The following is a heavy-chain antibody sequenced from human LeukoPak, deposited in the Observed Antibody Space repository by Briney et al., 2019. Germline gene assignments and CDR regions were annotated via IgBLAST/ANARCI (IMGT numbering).Heavy chain of an antibody. J-gene: IGHJ4*02. CDR1: GFTFSSYA. V-gene: IGHV3-53*01. CDR3: ARAGDAYYFDY. D-gene: IGHD1-26*01. CDR2: IYNGGST. Sequence: PGGSLRLSCAASGFTFSSYAMSWVRQAPGKGLEWVSVIYNGGSTFYADSVKGRFTVSRDNSKNTLLLQMNSLRAEDTAVYYCARAGDAYYFDYWGQGTLVTVSS.